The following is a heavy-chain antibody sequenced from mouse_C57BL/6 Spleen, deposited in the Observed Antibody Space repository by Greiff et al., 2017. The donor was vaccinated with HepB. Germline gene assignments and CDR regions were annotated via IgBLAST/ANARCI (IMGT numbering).Heavy chain of an antibody. CDR3: ARWGLHYYGRNYFDY. CDR2: IDPNSGGT. J-gene: IGHJ2*01. CDR1: GYTFTSYW. D-gene: IGHD1-1*01. Sequence: QVHVKQPGAELVKPGASVKLSCKASGYTFTSYWMHWVKQRPGRGLEWIGRIDPNSGGTKYNEKFKSKATLTVDKPSSTAYMQLSSLTSEDSAVYYCARWGLHYYGRNYFDYWGQGTTLTVSS. V-gene: IGHV1-72*01.